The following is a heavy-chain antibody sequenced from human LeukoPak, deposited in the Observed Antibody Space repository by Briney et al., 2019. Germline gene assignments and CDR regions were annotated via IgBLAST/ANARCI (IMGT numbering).Heavy chain of an antibody. D-gene: IGHD5-12*01. CDR3: TRVEVATIGRDFDY. Sequence: GGSLRPSCTASGFTFGDYAMSWFRQAPGKGLEWVGFIRSKAYGGTTEYAASVKGRFTISRDDSKSIAYLQMNSLKTEDTAVYYCTRVEVATIGRDFDYWGQGTLVTVSS. V-gene: IGHV3-49*03. CDR1: GFTFGDYA. J-gene: IGHJ4*02. CDR2: IRSKAYGGTT.